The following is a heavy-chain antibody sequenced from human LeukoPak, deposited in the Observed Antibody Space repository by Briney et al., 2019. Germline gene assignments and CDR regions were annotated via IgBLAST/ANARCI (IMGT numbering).Heavy chain of an antibody. V-gene: IGHV1-46*01. Sequence: ASVKVSCKASGYTFTSYFMHWVRQAPGQGLEWMGIINPSGGSTSYAQKFQGRVTMTRDTSTSMVYMELTSLRSEDTAVYYCARDPEGSGCYFDYWGQGTLSPSPQ. CDR1: GYTFTSYF. D-gene: IGHD6-19*01. J-gene: IGHJ4*02. CDR2: INPSGGST. CDR3: ARDPEGSGCYFDY.